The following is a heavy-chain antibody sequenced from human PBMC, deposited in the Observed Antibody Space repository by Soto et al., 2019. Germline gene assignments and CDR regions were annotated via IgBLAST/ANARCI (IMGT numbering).Heavy chain of an antibody. CDR3: AREGIVVVPAAMFDY. Sequence: VGSLRLSCAASGFTFSSYAMHWVRQAPGKGLEWVAVISYDGSNKYYADSVKGRFTISRDNSKNTLYLQMNSLRAEDTAVYYCAREGIVVVPAAMFDYWGQGTLVTVSS. CDR2: ISYDGSNK. J-gene: IGHJ4*02. CDR1: GFTFSSYA. D-gene: IGHD2-2*01. V-gene: IGHV3-30-3*01.